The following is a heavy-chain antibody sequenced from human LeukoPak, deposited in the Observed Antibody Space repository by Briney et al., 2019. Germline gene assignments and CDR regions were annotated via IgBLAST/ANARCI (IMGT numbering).Heavy chain of an antibody. V-gene: IGHV1-18*01. CDR2: ISAYNGNT. D-gene: IGHD2-15*01. Sequence: SVKVSCKASGYTFTSYCISWVRQAPGQGLEGMGWISAYNGNTNYAQKLQGRVTMTTDTSTSTAYMELRSLRSDDTAVYYCARVSNRYCSGGSCLGVDYWGQGTLVTVSS. CDR1: GYTFTSYC. J-gene: IGHJ4*02. CDR3: ARVSNRYCSGGSCLGVDY.